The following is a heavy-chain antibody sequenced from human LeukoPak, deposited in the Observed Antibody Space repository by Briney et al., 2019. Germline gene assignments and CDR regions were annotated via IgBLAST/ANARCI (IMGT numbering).Heavy chain of an antibody. J-gene: IGHJ4*02. CDR2: LRRGGATT. CDR3: ARQQRIRHCSEGVCTEGYYFDY. D-gene: IGHD2-15*01. Sequence: GGPLRPSSAATGFAFNMFAIDWVHQAPGKGLEWVSVLRRGGATTNYADSVKGGFTISRDKSQNSVFLKLNSLRPEDTAVYYCARQQRIRHCSEGVCTEGYYFDYWGQGTLVTVSS. V-gene: IGHV3-23*01. CDR1: GFAFNMFA.